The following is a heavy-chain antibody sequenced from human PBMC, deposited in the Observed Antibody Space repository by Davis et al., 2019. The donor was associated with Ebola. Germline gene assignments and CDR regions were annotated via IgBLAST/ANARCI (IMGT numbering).Heavy chain of an antibody. V-gene: IGHV4-39*07. CDR2: IYHSGST. D-gene: IGHD1-26*01. Sequence: SETLSLTCTVSGGSIYYWGWIRQPPGKGLEWIGSIYHSGSTYYNPSLQGRVIISLDWSTNQISLSLTSVTAADTAVYYCAKPPMGVYAMDVWGQGTTVTVSS. CDR1: GGSIYY. J-gene: IGHJ6*02. CDR3: AKPPMGVYAMDV.